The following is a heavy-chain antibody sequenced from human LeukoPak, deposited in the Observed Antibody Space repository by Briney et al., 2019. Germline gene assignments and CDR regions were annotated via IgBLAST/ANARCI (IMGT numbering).Heavy chain of an antibody. J-gene: IGHJ5*02. CDR3: ARYSSGPNWFDP. V-gene: IGHV4-59*06. CDR1: GGSISSYY. CDR2: IYYSGST. Sequence: PSETLSLTCTVSGGSISSYYWSWIRQHPGKGLEWIGYIYYSGSTYYNPSLKSRVTISVDTSKNQFSLKLSSVTAADTAVYYCARYSSGPNWFDPWGQGTLVTVSS. D-gene: IGHD6-19*01.